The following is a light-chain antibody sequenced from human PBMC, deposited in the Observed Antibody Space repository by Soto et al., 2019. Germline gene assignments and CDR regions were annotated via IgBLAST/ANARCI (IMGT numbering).Light chain of an antibody. CDR3: SSFTTSSHVL. V-gene: IGLV2-14*03. CDR2: DVN. Sequence: QSALTQPASVSGSPGQSTTISCTGTSSDVGAYDSVSWYQQHPGKAPKLILYDVNTRPSRISDRFSGSKSGNTISLTISGLQAEDEADYYCSSFTTSSHVLFGGGTKLTVL. J-gene: IGLJ2*01. CDR1: SSDVGAYDS.